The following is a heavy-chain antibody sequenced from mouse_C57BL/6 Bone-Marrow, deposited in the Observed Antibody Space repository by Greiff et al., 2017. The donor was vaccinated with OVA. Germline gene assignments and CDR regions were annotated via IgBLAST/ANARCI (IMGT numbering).Heavy chain of an antibody. CDR1: GYAFSSYW. V-gene: IGHV1-80*01. CDR3: ARSGAYYGKGYFDY. Sequence: QVQLQQSGAELVKPGASVKISCKASGYAFSSYWMNWVKQRPGKGLEWIGQIYPGDGETKYNGKFKGKATLTADKSSSTAYMQLSSLTSEDSAVYFCARSGAYYGKGYFDYWGQGTTLTVSS. J-gene: IGHJ2*01. D-gene: IGHD2-10*01. CDR2: IYPGDGET.